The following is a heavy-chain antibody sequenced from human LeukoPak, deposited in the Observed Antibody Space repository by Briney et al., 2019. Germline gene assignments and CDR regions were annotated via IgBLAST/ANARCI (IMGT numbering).Heavy chain of an antibody. CDR2: ISGSGGST. J-gene: IGHJ4*02. Sequence: GGSLRLSCAASGFTFSSYATSWVRQAPGKGLEWVSSISGSGGSTYSPDSVKGRFTISRDNAKNTLYLQMNSLRAEDTAVYSCARRSTSGRYFDYWGQGNLVTVSS. CDR3: ARRSTSGRYFDY. V-gene: IGHV3-23*01. CDR1: GFTFSSYA. D-gene: IGHD3-10*01.